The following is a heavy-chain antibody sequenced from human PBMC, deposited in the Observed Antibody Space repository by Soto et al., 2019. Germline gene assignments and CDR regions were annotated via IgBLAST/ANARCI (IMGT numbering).Heavy chain of an antibody. D-gene: IGHD1-26*01. CDR3: ARGVGVTPINP. CDR1: GFTFSSYA. CDR2: ISYDGSNK. J-gene: IGHJ5*02. V-gene: IGHV3-30-3*01. Sequence: QVQLVESGGGVVQPGRSLRLSCAASGFTFSSYAMHWVRQAPGKGLEWVAVISYDGSNKYYADSVKGRFTISRGNSKNTLYLQMNSLRAEDTAVYYCARGVGVTPINPWGQGTLVTVSS.